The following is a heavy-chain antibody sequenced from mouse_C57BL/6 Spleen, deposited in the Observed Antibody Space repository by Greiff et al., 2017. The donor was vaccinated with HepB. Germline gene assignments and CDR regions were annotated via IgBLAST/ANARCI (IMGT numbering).Heavy chain of an antibody. D-gene: IGHD2-1*01. CDR1: GFTFSSYG. CDR3: ARHERGNYRGYYFDY. Sequence: EVNVVESGGDLVKPGGSLKLSCAASGFTFSSYGMSWVRQTPDKRLEWVATISSGGSYTYYPDSVKGRFTISRDNAKNTLYLQMSSLKSEDTAMYYCARHERGNYRGYYFDYWGQGTTLTVSS. CDR2: ISSGGSYT. J-gene: IGHJ2*01. V-gene: IGHV5-6*01.